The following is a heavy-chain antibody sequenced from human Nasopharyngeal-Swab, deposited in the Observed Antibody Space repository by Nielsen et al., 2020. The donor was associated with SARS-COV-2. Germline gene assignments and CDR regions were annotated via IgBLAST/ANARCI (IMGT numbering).Heavy chain of an antibody. CDR2: ISYDGRNE. D-gene: IGHD1-1*01. CDR3: AKIASGTSNYFDY. J-gene: IGHJ4*02. V-gene: IGHV3-30-3*02. Sequence: GESLKISCAASGFTFSSYAMHWVRQAPGKGLEWVAVISYDGRNEYHADSVKGRCTISRDNSKNSLYLQMNSLRAEDTALYYCAKIASGTSNYFDYWGQGTLVTVSS. CDR1: GFTFSSYA.